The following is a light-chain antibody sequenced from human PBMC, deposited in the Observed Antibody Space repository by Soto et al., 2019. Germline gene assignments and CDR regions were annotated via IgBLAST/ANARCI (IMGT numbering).Light chain of an antibody. Sequence: VLTQSPGTLSLSPGERATLSCRASQSVTNYYLAWYQQKPGQAPRLLIFGASSRAAGIPDRFSGSGSGTDFTLTISRLVPEDFAVYFCQQYGIFGQGTMLEIK. V-gene: IGKV3-20*01. CDR2: GAS. J-gene: IGKJ2*01. CDR1: QSVTNYY. CDR3: QQYGI.